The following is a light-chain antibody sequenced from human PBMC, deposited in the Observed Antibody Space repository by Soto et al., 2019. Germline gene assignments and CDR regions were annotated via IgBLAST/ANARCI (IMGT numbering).Light chain of an antibody. CDR3: QEYRSAPRMYT. J-gene: IGKJ2*01. CDR2: AAS. CDR1: QRIRNF. Sequence: DIQMTQSPSSLSASVGDAVTITCRASQRIRNFLAWYQQKPGEVPKLLIYAASTLQSGVPSRFSGSVSGTDFTLTVSSLQPEDVATYYCQEYRSAPRMYTFGQGTKVDIK. V-gene: IGKV1-27*01.